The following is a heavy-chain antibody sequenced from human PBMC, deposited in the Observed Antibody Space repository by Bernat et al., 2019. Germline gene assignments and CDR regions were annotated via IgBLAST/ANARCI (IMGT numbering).Heavy chain of an antibody. CDR2: INHSGST. V-gene: IGHV4-34*01. CDR3: AREGAGFGEFDDAFDI. D-gene: IGHD3-10*01. J-gene: IGHJ3*02. Sequence: QVQLQQWGAGLLKPSETLSLTCAVYGGSFSGYYWSWIRQPPGQGLEWIGEINHSGSTNYNPSLKSRVTISVDTSKNHFSLKLISVTAADTAVYYCAREGAGFGEFDDAFDIWGQGTMVTVSS. CDR1: GGSFSGYY.